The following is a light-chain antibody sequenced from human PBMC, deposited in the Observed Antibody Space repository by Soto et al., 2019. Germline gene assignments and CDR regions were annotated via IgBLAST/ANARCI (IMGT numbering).Light chain of an antibody. CDR2: YDN. Sequence: SYELTQPPSVSVAPGQTARITCGGTNIGSKSVHWYQQKPGQAPVLVIYYDNDRPSGIPERLSGSNSGNTATLTISRVEAGDEADYDCQVWDSSSDLRGVFGVGTKLTVL. J-gene: IGLJ2*01. V-gene: IGLV3-21*04. CDR3: QVWDSSSDLRGV. CDR1: NIGSKS.